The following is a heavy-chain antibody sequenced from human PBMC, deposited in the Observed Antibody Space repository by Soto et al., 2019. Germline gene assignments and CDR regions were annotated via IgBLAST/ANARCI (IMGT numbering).Heavy chain of an antibody. Sequence: PGGSLRLSCAASGFTFSSYAMSWVRQAPGKGLEWVSAISGSGGSTYYADSVKGRFTISRDNSKNTLYLQMNSLRAEDTAVYYCAKDQNVDTAMAYYFYYGMDVWGQGTTVTVSS. CDR2: ISGSGGST. D-gene: IGHD5-18*01. J-gene: IGHJ6*02. CDR1: GFTFSSYA. V-gene: IGHV3-23*01. CDR3: AKDQNVDTAMAYYFYYGMDV.